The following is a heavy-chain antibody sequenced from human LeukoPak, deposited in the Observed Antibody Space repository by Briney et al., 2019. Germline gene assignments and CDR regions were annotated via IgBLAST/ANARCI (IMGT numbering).Heavy chain of an antibody. V-gene: IGHV4-59*01. CDR2: IYYSGST. Sequence: KTSETLSLTCTVSGGSISSYYWSWIRQPPGKGLEWIGYIYYSGSTNYNPSLKSRVTMSVDTSKNQFYLKLSSVTAADTGVYYCARDAYNYGYSFDPWGQGTLVTVSS. CDR3: ARDAYNYGYSFDP. CDR1: GGSISSYY. D-gene: IGHD5-18*01. J-gene: IGHJ5*02.